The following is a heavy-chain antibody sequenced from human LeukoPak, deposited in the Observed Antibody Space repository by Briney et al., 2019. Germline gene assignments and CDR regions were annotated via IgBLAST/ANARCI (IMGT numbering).Heavy chain of an antibody. CDR3: ASLYSGSNWFDP. V-gene: IGHV4-59*12. J-gene: IGHJ5*02. D-gene: IGHD4-23*01. CDR2: IYYSGST. CDR1: GGSISSYY. Sequence: PSETLSLTCTVSGGSISSYYWSWIRQPPGKGLEWIGYIYYSGSTNYNPSLKSRVTISVDTSKNQFSLKLSSVTAADTAVYYCASLYSGSNWFDPWGQGTLVTVSS.